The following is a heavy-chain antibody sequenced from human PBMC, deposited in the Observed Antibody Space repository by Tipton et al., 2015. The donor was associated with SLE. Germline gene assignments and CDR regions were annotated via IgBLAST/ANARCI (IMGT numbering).Heavy chain of an antibody. CDR3: ARGESSGYYVDY. D-gene: IGHD3-22*01. CDR1: GFTFSSYW. Sequence: SLRLSCAASGFTFSSYWMHWVRQAPGKGLAWVSRIYTDGSRTHYADSVRGRFTISRDNAKNTLYLQMNSLRAEDTAAYYCARGESSGYYVDYWGHGTLVTVSS. V-gene: IGHV3-74*01. CDR2: IYTDGSRT. J-gene: IGHJ4*01.